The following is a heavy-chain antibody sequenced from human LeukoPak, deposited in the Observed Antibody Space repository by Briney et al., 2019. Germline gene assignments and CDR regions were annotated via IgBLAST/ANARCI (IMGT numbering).Heavy chain of an antibody. V-gene: IGHV3-23*01. CDR1: GFTFSIHA. Sequence: GGSLSLSCAASGFTFSIHAMRCARQAPGEGLEWVSAISGSGGNTYHADSVKGRFTITRDNSKNTLYLQMNSMRAEDTAVYYCATGSYLSGYYYYGMDVWGQGTTVTVSS. D-gene: IGHD1-26*01. CDR2: ISGSGGNT. CDR3: ATGSYLSGYYYYGMDV. J-gene: IGHJ6*02.